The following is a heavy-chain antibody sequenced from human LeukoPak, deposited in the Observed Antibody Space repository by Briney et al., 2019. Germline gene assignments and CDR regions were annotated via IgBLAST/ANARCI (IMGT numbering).Heavy chain of an antibody. CDR2: VYYSGGT. V-gene: IGHV4-59*01. J-gene: IGHJ4*02. CDR1: GGSISSYY. D-gene: IGHD5-18*01. CDR3: ARVGYSYGSFFDY. Sequence: SETLSLTCTVSGGSISSYYWSWIRQPPGKGLEWIGYVYYSGGTNYNPSLKSRVTISVDTSKNQFSLKLSSVTAAYTAVYYCARVGYSYGSFFDYWGQGTLVTVSS.